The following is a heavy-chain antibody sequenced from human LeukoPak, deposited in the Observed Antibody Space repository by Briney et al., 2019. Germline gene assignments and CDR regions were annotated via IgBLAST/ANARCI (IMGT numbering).Heavy chain of an antibody. D-gene: IGHD3-22*01. CDR3: ATGRMYYYDSSGQY. CDR2: INRNGTT. CDR1: GESFSGYY. V-gene: IGHV4-34*01. Sequence: SETLSLTCAVYGESFSGYYWSWIRRPPGKGLEWIGVINRNGTTNYNPSLKSRVTISIDTSKNQFSLKLTSVTATDTAVYYCATGRMYYYDSSGQYWGQGTLVTVSS. J-gene: IGHJ4*02.